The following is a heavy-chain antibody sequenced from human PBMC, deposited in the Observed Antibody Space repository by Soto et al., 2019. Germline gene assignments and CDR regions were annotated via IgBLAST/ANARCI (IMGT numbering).Heavy chain of an antibody. J-gene: IGHJ4*02. D-gene: IGHD3-16*02. CDR1: GGTFSSST. V-gene: IGHV1-46*03. CDR3: SRSYYDYVWGSYRSAHFDY. CDR2: INPSGDST. Sequence: VKVSCKTSGGTFSSSTNSWLRQAPGQGLEWMGIINPSGDSTSYAQKFQGRVTMTRDTSTSKVYMELSSLRSEDTAVFYCSRSYYDYVWGSYRSAHFDYWGQGTLVTVSS.